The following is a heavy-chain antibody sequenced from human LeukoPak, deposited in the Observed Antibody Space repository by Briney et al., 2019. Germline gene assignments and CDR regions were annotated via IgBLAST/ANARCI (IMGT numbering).Heavy chain of an antibody. CDR2: INHSGST. J-gene: IGHJ6*02. CDR1: GGSISGYY. V-gene: IGHV4-34*01. CDR3: ARASVLYYYGMDV. Sequence: SETLSLTCTVSGGSISGYYWSWIRQPPGKGLEWIGEINHSGSTNYNPSLKSRVTISVDTSKNQFSLKLSSVTAADTAVYYCARASVLYYYGMDVWGQGTTVTVSS.